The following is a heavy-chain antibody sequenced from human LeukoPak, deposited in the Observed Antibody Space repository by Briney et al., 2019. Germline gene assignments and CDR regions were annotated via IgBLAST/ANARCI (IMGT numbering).Heavy chain of an antibody. J-gene: IGHJ4*02. CDR3: AGHHPRNTVDF. V-gene: IGHV4-59*08. D-gene: IGHD2/OR15-2a*01. CDR1: GGSISSYY. Sequence: SETLSLTCTVSGGSISSYYWSWIRQPPGKGLEWIAYISDIGSINYNPSLKSRVTISLETSKNQFSLKLSSVTAADAAVYYCAGHHPRNTVDFWGQGTLVTVSS. CDR2: ISDIGSI.